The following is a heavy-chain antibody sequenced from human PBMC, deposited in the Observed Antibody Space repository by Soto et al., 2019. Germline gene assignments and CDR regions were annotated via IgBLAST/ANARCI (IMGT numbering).Heavy chain of an antibody. CDR2: VNPIVGMS. CDR1: GGTFNSYT. D-gene: IGHD3-10*01. V-gene: IGHV1-69*02. Sequence: QVQLVQSGAEVKKPGSSVKVSCTASGGTFNSYTINWVRQAPGQGLEWVGRVNPIVGMSNSAQKFQGRVTXTXDXSTSKDYMDLSSLKSDDTAVYYCATSYGSGSTHFDYWGQGTLVTVSS. CDR3: ATSYGSGSTHFDY. J-gene: IGHJ4*02.